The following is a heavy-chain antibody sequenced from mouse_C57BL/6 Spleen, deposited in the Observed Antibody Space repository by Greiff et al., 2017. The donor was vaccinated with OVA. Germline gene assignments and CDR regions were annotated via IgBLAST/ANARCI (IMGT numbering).Heavy chain of an antibody. CDR3: TCFLTLYYFDY. V-gene: IGHV1-15*01. CDR1: GYTFTDYE. D-gene: IGHD4-1*01. CDR2: IDPETGGT. Sequence: QVQLKQSGAELVRPGASVTLSCKASGYTFTDYEMHWVKQTPVHGLEWIGAIDPETGGTAYNQKFKGKAILTADKSSSTAYMELRSLTSEDSAVYYCTCFLTLYYFDYWGQGTTLTVSS. J-gene: IGHJ2*01.